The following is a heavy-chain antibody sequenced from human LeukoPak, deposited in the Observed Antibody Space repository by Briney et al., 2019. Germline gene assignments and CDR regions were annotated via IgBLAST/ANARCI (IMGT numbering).Heavy chain of an antibody. CDR2: ISWNSGSI. CDR1: GFTFSSYA. CDR3: AKDSYGGKFGYFDY. Sequence: PGGSLRLSCAASGFTFSSYAMSWVRQAPGKGLEWVSGISWNSGSIGYADSVKGRFTISRDNAKNSLYLQMNSLRAEDTALYYCAKDSYGGKFGYFDYWGQGTLVTVSS. D-gene: IGHD4-23*01. V-gene: IGHV3-9*01. J-gene: IGHJ4*02.